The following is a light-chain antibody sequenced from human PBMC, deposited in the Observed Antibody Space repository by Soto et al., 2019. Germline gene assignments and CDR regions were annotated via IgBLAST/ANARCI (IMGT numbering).Light chain of an antibody. CDR3: SSYTSTSTDVV. V-gene: IGLV2-14*01. J-gene: IGLJ2*01. Sequence: QSALTKPASVSGSPGQSITISCTGTSSDVGRYNSVSWYQQHPGKAPKLMIYDLSNRPSGVSTRFSGSKSGNTASLTISGLQAEDEADYYCSSYTSTSTDVVFGGGTKLTVL. CDR2: DLS. CDR1: SSDVGRYNS.